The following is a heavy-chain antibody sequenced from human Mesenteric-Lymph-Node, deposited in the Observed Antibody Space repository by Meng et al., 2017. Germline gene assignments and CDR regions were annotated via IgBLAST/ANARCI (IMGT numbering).Heavy chain of an antibody. Sequence: SETLSLTCIVSGGSISSYDWNWIRQPAGEGLEWIGRIYPNGNTNYNPSLRSRVTIAIDTSKNQFSLKLSSVTAADTAVYYCAREGAAAGWGQGTLVTVSS. CDR3: AREGAAAG. J-gene: IGHJ4*02. D-gene: IGHD6-13*01. CDR1: GGSISSYD. V-gene: IGHV4-4*07. CDR2: IYPNGNT.